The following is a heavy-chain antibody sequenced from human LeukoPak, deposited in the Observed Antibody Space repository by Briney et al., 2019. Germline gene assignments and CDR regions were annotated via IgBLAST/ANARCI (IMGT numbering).Heavy chain of an antibody. V-gene: IGHV5-51*01. D-gene: IGHD1-26*01. J-gene: IGHJ4*02. Sequence: GESLKISCKGSGYNFSGYWIGWMRQMPGKGLEWMGIIYPGDSQSRNSPSFQGQVTISADKSISTAYLQWSSLKASDTAIYYCARLVGTILYFDYWGQGTLVTVSS. CDR3: ARLVGTILYFDY. CDR2: IYPGDSQS. CDR1: GYNFSGYW.